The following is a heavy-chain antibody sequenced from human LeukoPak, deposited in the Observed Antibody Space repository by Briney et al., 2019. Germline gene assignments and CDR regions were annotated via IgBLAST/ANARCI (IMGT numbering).Heavy chain of an antibody. Sequence: PSGTLSLTCNVSGGSFSGYFWRWVRQPPGKGLEWMGRIYTSGSTNYNPSLKSRVIMSVDTSKHQFSLNLSSVTAADTAVYYCARVGGMVRGANIDLMDVWGQGTAVTASS. D-gene: IGHD3-10*01. CDR1: GGSFSGYF. V-gene: IGHV4-4*07. CDR3: ARVGGMVRGANIDLMDV. CDR2: IYTSGST. J-gene: IGHJ6*02.